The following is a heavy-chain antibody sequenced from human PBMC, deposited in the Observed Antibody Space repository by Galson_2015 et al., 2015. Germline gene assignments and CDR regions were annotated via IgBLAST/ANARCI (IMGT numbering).Heavy chain of an antibody. J-gene: IGHJ4*02. CDR2: INAGNGNT. Sequence: SVKVSCKASGYTFTSYAMHWVRQDPGQRLERMGWINAGNGNTKYSQKFQGRVTITRDTSASTAYMELSSLRSEDTAVYYCARDLHIVVVTATLPGNWGQGTLVTVSS. D-gene: IGHD2-21*02. V-gene: IGHV1-3*01. CDR3: ARDLHIVVVTATLPGN. CDR1: GYTFTSYA.